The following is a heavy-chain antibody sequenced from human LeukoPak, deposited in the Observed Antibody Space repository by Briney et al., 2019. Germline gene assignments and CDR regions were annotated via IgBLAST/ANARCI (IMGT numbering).Heavy chain of an antibody. Sequence: GGSLRLSCAASGFTFSSYGMHWVRQAPGKGLEWVAVISYDGSNKYYADSVKGRFTISRDNSKNTLYLQMNSLRAEDTAVYYCAKAPRTGYYGSGSYSDYYYYGMDVWGKGTTVTVSS. V-gene: IGHV3-30*18. CDR3: AKAPRTGYYGSGSYSDYYYYGMDV. CDR1: GFTFSSYG. D-gene: IGHD3-10*01. J-gene: IGHJ6*04. CDR2: ISYDGSNK.